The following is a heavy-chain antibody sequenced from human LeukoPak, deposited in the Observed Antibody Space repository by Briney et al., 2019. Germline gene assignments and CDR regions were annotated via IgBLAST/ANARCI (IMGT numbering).Heavy chain of an antibody. V-gene: IGHV3-30*04. CDR2: IKYDGGKK. D-gene: IGHD1-26*01. CDR3: ATSGGYWAWAD. CDR1: QFTFSNYA. Sequence: GRSLRLSCAASQFTFSNYAFHWVRQAPGKGLEWVALIKYDGGKKDYADYVKGRFTISRDKSRDTVYLQMNSLRAEDTAIYYCATSGGYWAWADWGQGSLVSASS. J-gene: IGHJ4*02.